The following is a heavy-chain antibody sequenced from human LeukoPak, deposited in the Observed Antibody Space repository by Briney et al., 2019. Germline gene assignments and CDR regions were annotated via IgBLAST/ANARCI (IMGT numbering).Heavy chain of an antibody. Sequence: PSETLSLTCTVSGGSISSYYWSWIRQPPGKGLEWIGYIYYSGSTNYNPSLKSRVTISVDTSKNQFSLKLSSVTAADTAVYYCAAYYYGSGSYYKDYWGQGTLVTVSS. CDR3: AAYYYGSGSYYKDY. V-gene: IGHV4-59*01. J-gene: IGHJ4*02. CDR2: IYYSGST. CDR1: GGSISSYY. D-gene: IGHD3-10*01.